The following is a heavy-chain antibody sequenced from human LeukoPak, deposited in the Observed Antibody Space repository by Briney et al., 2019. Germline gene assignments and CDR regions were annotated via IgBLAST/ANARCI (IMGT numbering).Heavy chain of an antibody. V-gene: IGHV3-7*01. CDR2: IKQDGSEK. Sequence: GGSLRLSCAASGFTVSSYWMSWVRQAPGKGLEWVANIKQDGSEKYYVDSVKGRFTTSRDNAKNSLYLQMNSLRAEDTAVYYCARVPILAATPLFDYWGQGTLVTVSS. CDR3: ARVPILAATPLFDY. D-gene: IGHD2-15*01. J-gene: IGHJ4*02. CDR1: GFTVSSYW.